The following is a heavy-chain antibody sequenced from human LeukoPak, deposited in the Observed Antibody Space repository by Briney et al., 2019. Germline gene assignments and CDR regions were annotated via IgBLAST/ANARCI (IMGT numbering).Heavy chain of an antibody. CDR2: IYTGGST. D-gene: IGHD2-2*01. CDR3: ARDRSSTSWDAFDI. V-gene: IGHV4-4*07. CDR1: GGSISSYY. Sequence: SETLSLTCTVSGGSISSYYWSWIRQPAGKGLEWIGRIYTGGSTNYNPSLKSRVTMSVDTSKNQFSLKLSSVTAADTAVYYCARDRSSTSWDAFDIWGQGTVVTVSS. J-gene: IGHJ3*02.